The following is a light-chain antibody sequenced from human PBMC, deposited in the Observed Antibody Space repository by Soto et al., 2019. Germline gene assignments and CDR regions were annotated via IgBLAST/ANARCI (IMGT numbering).Light chain of an antibody. Sequence: QSALTQPASVSWAPGPSIPISCTGTSIDVGGYNYVSWYQQHPGKAPKLMIYDVSNRPSGVSNRFSGSKSGHTASLTISGLQAEDEADYYCSSYTSSSSLLYVFGTGTKLTVL. CDR1: SIDVGGYNY. CDR3: SSYTSSSSLLYV. J-gene: IGLJ1*01. CDR2: DVS. V-gene: IGLV2-14*01.